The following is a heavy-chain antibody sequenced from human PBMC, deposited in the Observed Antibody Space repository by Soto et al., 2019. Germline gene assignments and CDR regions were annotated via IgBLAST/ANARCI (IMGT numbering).Heavy chain of an antibody. CDR1: GFTFNTYD. CDR3: AKFHGSGTYYNFPDY. J-gene: IGHJ4*02. D-gene: IGHD3-10*01. CDR2: ISDSGGRT. V-gene: IGHV3-23*01. Sequence: PGGSLRLSCAASGFTFNTYDMSWVRQAPGKGLEWVSTISDSGGRTYYAASVKDRFTISRDNSKNTLYLLMNTLSAEDTALYYCAKFHGSGTYYNFPDYWGQGTLVTVTS.